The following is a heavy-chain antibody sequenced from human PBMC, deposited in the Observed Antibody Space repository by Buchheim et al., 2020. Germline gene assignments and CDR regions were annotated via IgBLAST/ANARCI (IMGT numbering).Heavy chain of an antibody. D-gene: IGHD2-21*01. V-gene: IGHV3-23*01. CDR3: VRQCVGVGFFLLYP. Sequence: EVQMLESGGDLVQPGGSLRLSCVGSGLTFSTYGMTWVRQAPGKGLEWVSAISESGDKSFYADSVKGRFSISRDNSTSTLYLQMSSLSAEDTGLYFCVRQCVGVGFFLLYPFGQGT. CDR1: GLTFSTYG. J-gene: IGHJ5*02. CDR2: ISESGDKS.